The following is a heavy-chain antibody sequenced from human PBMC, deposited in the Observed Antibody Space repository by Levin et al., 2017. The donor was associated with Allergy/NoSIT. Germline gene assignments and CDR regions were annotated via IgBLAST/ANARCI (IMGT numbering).Heavy chain of an antibody. V-gene: IGHV1-69*04. D-gene: IGHD4-17*01. CDR2: IIPILGIA. J-gene: IGHJ3*02. CDR1: GGTFSSYA. CDR3: AVGDYHVRPVYAFDI. Sequence: KISCKASGGTFSSYAISWVRQAPGQGLEWMGRIIPILGIANYAQKFQGRVTITADKSTSTAYMELSSLRSEDTAVYYCAVGDYHVRPVYAFDIWGQGTMVTVSS.